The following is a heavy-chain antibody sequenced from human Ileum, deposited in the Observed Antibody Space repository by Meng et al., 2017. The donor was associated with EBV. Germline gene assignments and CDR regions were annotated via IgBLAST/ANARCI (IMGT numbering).Heavy chain of an antibody. D-gene: IGHD2-21*01. Sequence: DVQVVGAGGGLVQPGGSLRLAFAASGFTLSSYWVHWVRQAPGKGLVWVSRINPDGSVINYADSVKGRFTISRDNAKNTVYLQMNNLRADDTAVYYCAKDCFGDKDSWGQGTLVTVSS. V-gene: IGHV3-74*01. CDR3: AKDCFGDKDS. J-gene: IGHJ4*02. CDR2: INPDGSVI. CDR1: GFTLSSYW.